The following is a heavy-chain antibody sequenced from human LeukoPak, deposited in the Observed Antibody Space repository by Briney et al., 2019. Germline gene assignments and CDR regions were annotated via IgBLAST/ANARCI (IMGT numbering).Heavy chain of an antibody. Sequence: ASVKVSCKASGYTFTGRTMHCVRQAPGQGLEWMGWINPNSGGTNYAQKFQGRVTMTRDTPISTAYMELSRLRSDDTAVYYCARVYLFLEWLSCFDYWGQGTLVTVSS. CDR1: GYTFTGRT. V-gene: IGHV1-2*02. CDR2: INPNSGGT. J-gene: IGHJ4*02. D-gene: IGHD3-3*01. CDR3: ARVYLFLEWLSCFDY.